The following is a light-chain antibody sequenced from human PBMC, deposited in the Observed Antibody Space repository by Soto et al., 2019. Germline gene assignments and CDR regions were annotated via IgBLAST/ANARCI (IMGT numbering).Light chain of an antibody. V-gene: IGLV2-14*01. J-gene: IGLJ2*01. Sequence: QSVLTQPASVSGSPGQSITISCTGTSSDIGGYNYVSWYQQHPGKAPKLMIYDVSNRPSGVPHRFSGSKSGNTASLTISGLQAEDEADYYCSSYTSSSARVFGGGTKVTVL. CDR2: DVS. CDR3: SSYTSSSARV. CDR1: SSDIGGYNY.